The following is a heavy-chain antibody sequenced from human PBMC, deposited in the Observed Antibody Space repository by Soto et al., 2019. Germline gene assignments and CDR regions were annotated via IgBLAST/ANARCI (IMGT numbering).Heavy chain of an antibody. J-gene: IGHJ4*02. V-gene: IGHV1-3*01. CDR2: INAGNGNA. CDR1: GDTFTSYA. D-gene: IGHD1-7*01. Sequence: VASVKVSCTASGDTFTSYAMHWVRQAPGQRLEWMGWINAGNGNAKYSQKFQSRVTISLDKSDNEFSLKVTSLPAADTAVYYCASRDPGTSVDYWGQGTLVTVSS. CDR3: ASRDPGTSVDY.